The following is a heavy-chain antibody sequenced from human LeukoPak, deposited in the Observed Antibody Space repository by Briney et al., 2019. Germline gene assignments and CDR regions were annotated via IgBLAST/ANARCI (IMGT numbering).Heavy chain of an antibody. CDR1: GYTFTGYY. CDR3: ATVYSSGWNFHY. Sequence: ASVKVSCKASGYTFTGYYMHWVRQAPGQGLERMGWINPNSGGTNYAQNFQGRVTLTRDTSISTAYMELSRLRSDDTAVYYCATVYSSGWNFHYWGQGTLVTVSS. J-gene: IGHJ4*02. CDR2: INPNSGGT. D-gene: IGHD6-19*01. V-gene: IGHV1-2*02.